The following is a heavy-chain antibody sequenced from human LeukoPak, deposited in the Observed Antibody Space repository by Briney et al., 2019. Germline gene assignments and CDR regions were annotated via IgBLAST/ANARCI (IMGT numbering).Heavy chain of an antibody. J-gene: IGHJ4*02. D-gene: IGHD3-10*01. CDR3: SRVYEDGSGTN. V-gene: IGHV4-38-2*02. CDR2: IYHSGST. CDR1: GYSISSGYY. Sequence: PSETLSLTCTVSGYSISSGYYWGWIRQPPGKGLEWIGSIYHSGSTYYNPSLKSRVTISVDTSKNQFSLQLNSVTPEDTAVYYCSRVYEDGSGTNWGQGTLVTVSS.